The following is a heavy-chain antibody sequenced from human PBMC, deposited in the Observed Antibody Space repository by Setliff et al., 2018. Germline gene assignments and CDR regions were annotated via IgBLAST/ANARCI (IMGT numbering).Heavy chain of an antibody. CDR2: ISSSNSGM. CDR3: ARTCSGSGCYAGLES. CDR1: GPTFSRYS. D-gene: IGHD2-15*01. Sequence: GGSLRLSCAAPGPTFSRYSMNWVRQAPGKGLEWISYISSSNSGMYYADSVKGRFTISRDSAKNSVYLQMNSLRPEDTAVYYCARTCSGSGCYAGLESWGQGTPVTVSS. J-gene: IGHJ4*02. V-gene: IGHV3-48*01.